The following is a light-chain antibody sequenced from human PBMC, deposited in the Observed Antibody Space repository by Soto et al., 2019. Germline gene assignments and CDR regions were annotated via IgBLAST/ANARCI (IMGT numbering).Light chain of an antibody. V-gene: IGKV2-28*01. CDR1: QSLQHSNGYNY. Sequence: DIVMTLSPLSLPVTPGEPASISCRSSQSLQHSNGYNYLDWYVQKPGQSPQILIYLASNRASGVPERFSGSGSGTDFTLKISRVEAEDVGVYYCMQALQTPAFGQGTKVEIK. CDR2: LAS. J-gene: IGKJ1*01. CDR3: MQALQTPA.